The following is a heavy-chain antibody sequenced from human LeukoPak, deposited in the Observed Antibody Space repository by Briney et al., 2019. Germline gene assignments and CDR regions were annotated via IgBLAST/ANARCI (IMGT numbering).Heavy chain of an antibody. CDR3: AKDREAYCSGGSCYSAFDY. Sequence: PGGSLRLSCAASGFTFSSFAMSWVRQAPGRGLEWVSGISERGGNTYYTDSVKGRFTISRDNSKNTLYLQMNSLRAEDTAIYYCAKDREAYCSGGSCYSAFDYWGQGTLVTASS. D-gene: IGHD2-15*01. CDR1: GFTFSSFA. CDR2: ISERGGNT. V-gene: IGHV3-23*01. J-gene: IGHJ4*02.